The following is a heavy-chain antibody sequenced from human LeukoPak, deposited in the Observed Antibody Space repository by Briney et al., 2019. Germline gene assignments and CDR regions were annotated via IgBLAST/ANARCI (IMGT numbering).Heavy chain of an antibody. Sequence: PSETLSLTCTVSGGSISSISYYWGWIRQPPGKGLEWIGSTYYSGSTYYNPSLKSRVTISVDTSKNQFSLKLSSVTAADTAVYYCARGSLWFGELLPIQNWFDPWGQGTLVTVSS. CDR3: ARGSLWFGELLPIQNWFDP. J-gene: IGHJ5*02. V-gene: IGHV4-39*07. CDR2: TYYSGST. CDR1: GGSISSISYY. D-gene: IGHD3-10*01.